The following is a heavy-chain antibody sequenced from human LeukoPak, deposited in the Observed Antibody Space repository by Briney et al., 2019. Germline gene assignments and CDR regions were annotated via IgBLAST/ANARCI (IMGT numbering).Heavy chain of an antibody. CDR3: ARGWGFGELLPYYFDY. CDR2: INHGGST. D-gene: IGHD3-10*01. V-gene: IGHV4-34*01. Sequence: SETLSLTCAVYGGSFSGYYWSWIRQPPGKGLEWIGEINHGGSTNYNPSLKSRVTISVDTSKNQFSLKLSSVTAADTAVYYCARGWGFGELLPYYFDYWGQGTLVTVSS. CDR1: GGSFSGYY. J-gene: IGHJ4*02.